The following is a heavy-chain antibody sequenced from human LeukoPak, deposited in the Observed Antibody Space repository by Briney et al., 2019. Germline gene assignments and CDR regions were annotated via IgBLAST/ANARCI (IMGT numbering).Heavy chain of an antibody. CDR3: ARKGGLDIVARYFDY. V-gene: IGHV4-59*01. Sequence: SETLSLTCTVSGGSISSYYWSWIRQPPGKGLEWIGYIYYSGGTNYNPSLKSRVTISVDTSKNQFSLKLSSVTAADTAVYYCARKGGLDIVARYFDYWGQGTLVTVSS. J-gene: IGHJ4*02. CDR1: GGSISSYY. CDR2: IYYSGGT. D-gene: IGHD5-12*01.